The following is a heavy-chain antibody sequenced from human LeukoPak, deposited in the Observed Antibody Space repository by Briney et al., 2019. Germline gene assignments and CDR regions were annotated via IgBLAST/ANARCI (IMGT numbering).Heavy chain of an antibody. J-gene: IGHJ3*02. V-gene: IGHV3-53*01. CDR2: IYSGGST. CDR3: ARDSSGWNGAFDI. Sequence: GGSLRLSCAASGFTVSSNYMSWVRQAPGKGLEWVSVIYSGGSTYYADSVTGRFTISRDNTKNTLYLQMNSLRAEDTAVYYCARDSSGWNGAFDIWGQGTMVTVSS. D-gene: IGHD6-19*01. CDR1: GFTVSSNY.